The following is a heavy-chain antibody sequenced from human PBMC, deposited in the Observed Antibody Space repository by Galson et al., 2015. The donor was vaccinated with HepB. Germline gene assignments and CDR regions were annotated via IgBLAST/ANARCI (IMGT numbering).Heavy chain of an antibody. V-gene: IGHV1-69*13. CDR3: ANGTTVTRGNYYGMDI. CDR1: GYTFTSYY. J-gene: IGHJ6*02. D-gene: IGHD4-11*01. Sequence: SVKVSCKASGYTFTSYYMHWVRQAPGQGLEWMGGIIPIFGTANYAQKFQGRVTITADESTSTAYMELSSLRSEDTAVYYCANGTTVTRGNYYGMDIWGQGTTVTVSS. CDR2: IIPIFGTA.